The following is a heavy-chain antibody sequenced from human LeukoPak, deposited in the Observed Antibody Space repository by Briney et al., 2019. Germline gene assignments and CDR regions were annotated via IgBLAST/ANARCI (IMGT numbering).Heavy chain of an antibody. CDR3: AKYNWNHRDY. Sequence: GGSLRLSCAASGFTFSSYAMNWVRQAPGKGLTWVSAISGSGGSTYYADSVKGRFTISRDNSKNTLYLQMNSLGAGDTAIYYCAKYNWNHRDYWGQGTLVTVSS. V-gene: IGHV3-23*01. J-gene: IGHJ4*02. D-gene: IGHD1-14*01. CDR2: ISGSGGST. CDR1: GFTFSSYA.